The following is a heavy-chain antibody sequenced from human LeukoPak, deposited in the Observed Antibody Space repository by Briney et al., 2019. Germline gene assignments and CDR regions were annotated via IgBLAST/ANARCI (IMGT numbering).Heavy chain of an antibody. J-gene: IGHJ5*02. CDR3: ARKLRLGGNWFDP. V-gene: IGHV1-69*13. CDR2: IIPISGTT. CDR1: GGTFTSYA. D-gene: IGHD1-26*01. Sequence: SVKVSCKTSGGTFTSYAITWVRQAPGQGLEWMGKIIPISGTTNYAQKFQGRVTLTADESTSTAYMQLSSIRSEDTALYYCARKLRLGGNWFDPWGQGTLVTVSS.